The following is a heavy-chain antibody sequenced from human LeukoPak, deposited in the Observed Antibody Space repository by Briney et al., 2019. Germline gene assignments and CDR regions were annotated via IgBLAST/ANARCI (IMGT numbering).Heavy chain of an antibody. CDR1: GFTFSSYS. D-gene: IGHD4-17*01. V-gene: IGHV3-48*01. J-gene: IGHJ4*02. Sequence: GGSLRLSCAASGFTFSSYSMNWVRQAPGKGLEWVSYISSSSSTIYYADSVKGRFTISRDNAKNSLYLQMNSLRAEDTAVYYCAREGGVTTGPLFDYWGQGTLVTVSS. CDR2: ISSSSSTI. CDR3: AREGGVTTGPLFDY.